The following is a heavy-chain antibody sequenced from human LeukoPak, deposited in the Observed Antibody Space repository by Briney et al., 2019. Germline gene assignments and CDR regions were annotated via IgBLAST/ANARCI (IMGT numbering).Heavy chain of an antibody. V-gene: IGHV4-59*08. CDR2: IYYSGST. J-gene: IGHJ4*02. CDR1: GGSISGYY. D-gene: IGHD2-2*02. Sequence: SETLSLTCTVSGGSISGYYWSWIRQSPGKGLECIGYIYYSGSTNYNPSLKSRVTISVDTSKNQFSLKLSSVTAADTAVYYCARGRGYCSSTSCYTGGPTDFDYWGQGTLVTVSS. CDR3: ARGRGYCSSTSCYTGGPTDFDY.